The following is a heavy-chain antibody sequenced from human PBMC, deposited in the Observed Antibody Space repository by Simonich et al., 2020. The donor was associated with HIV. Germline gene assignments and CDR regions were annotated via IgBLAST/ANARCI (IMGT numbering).Heavy chain of an antibody. CDR3: ARIRCRETRRCMLFRRENYHDMDV. V-gene: IGHV4-34*01. Sequence: QVQLQQWGAGLLKPSETLSLTCAVYGGPFSGYYWSWIRQPPGKGLEWSGEINQSESTKPKPSRKVRVSISADTSKKKFSLKLSSVTAADTAVYYCARIRCRETRRCMLFRRENYHDMDVWGQGTTVTVSS. D-gene: IGHD2-8*01. J-gene: IGHJ6*02. CDR1: GGPFSGYY. CDR2: INQSEST.